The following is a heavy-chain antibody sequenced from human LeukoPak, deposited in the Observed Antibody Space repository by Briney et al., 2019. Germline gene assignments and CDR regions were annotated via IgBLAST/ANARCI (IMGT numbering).Heavy chain of an antibody. CDR2: ISGSVSRT. CDR1: GFTFSSFA. V-gene: IGHV3-23*01. CDR3: ARKGSSVVDTTRPFDI. J-gene: IGHJ3*02. D-gene: IGHD2-15*01. Sequence: PGRCLRLSCAASGFTFSSFAMSWVRRAPGKGLEWVSGISGSVSRTNYADSVKGRFTISRDNSKNTLYLQMNSLRADDAAVYYCARKGSSVVDTTRPFDIWGPGTMVTVSS.